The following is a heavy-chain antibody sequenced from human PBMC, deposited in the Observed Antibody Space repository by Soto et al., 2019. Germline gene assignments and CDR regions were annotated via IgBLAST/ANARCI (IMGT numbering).Heavy chain of an antibody. J-gene: IGHJ4*01. CDR1: GGSVRSDNYY. V-gene: IGHV4-61*01. CDR3: ATRAVFRPLDF. CDR2: ISFTGITSGST. Sequence: QVQLQESGPGLVKPSETLSLTCTVSGGSVRSDNYYWIWIRQPPGKGLEVIGHISFTGITSGSTSYSPSRKSRVTLSVDTSPNQFSLKLTSVTAADTAVYYCATRAVFRPLDFWGHGTLVTVSS.